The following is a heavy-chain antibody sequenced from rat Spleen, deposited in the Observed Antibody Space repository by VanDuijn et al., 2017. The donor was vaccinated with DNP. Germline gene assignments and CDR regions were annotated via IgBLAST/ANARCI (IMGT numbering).Heavy chain of an antibody. J-gene: IGHJ3*01. CDR2: ISYSGST. Sequence: EVQLQESGPGLVKPSQSLSLTCSVTGYSITSHYWGWIRKFPGNKMEWVGHISYSGSTSYNPSPKSRFSIARDTSKNQFFLQLNSVTTEDTATYYCASNNYAYWGQGTLVTVSS. CDR3: ASNNYAY. D-gene: IGHD1-10*01. CDR1: GYSITSHY. V-gene: IGHV3-1*01.